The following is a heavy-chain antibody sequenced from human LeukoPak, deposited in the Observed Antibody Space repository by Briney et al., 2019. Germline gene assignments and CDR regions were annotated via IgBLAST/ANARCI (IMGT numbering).Heavy chain of an antibody. V-gene: IGHV3-74*01. CDR2: IKSDGSRT. D-gene: IGHD6-13*01. J-gene: IGHJ4*02. CDR3: AFRAYIAPAGTPPLPYFDY. CDR1: GFTFSNYW. Sequence: GGSLRLSCAASGFTFSNYWMHWVRQAPGKGLVWVSRIKSDGSRTVYADSVKGRFTISRDNSKNTLYLQMNSLRVEDTAVYYCAFRAYIAPAGTPPLPYFDYWGQGTLVTVSS.